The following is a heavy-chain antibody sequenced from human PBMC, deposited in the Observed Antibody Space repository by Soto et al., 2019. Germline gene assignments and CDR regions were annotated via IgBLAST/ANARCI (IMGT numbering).Heavy chain of an antibody. CDR1: GFTFSNAW. V-gene: IGHV3-15*07. J-gene: IGHJ4*02. Sequence: GGSLRLSCAASGFTFSNAWMNWVRQAPGKGLERVGRIKSKTDGGTTDYAAPVKGRFTISRDDSKNTLYLQMNSLKTDDTAVYYCTTALCDFWSGLDYWGQGTLVTVSS. D-gene: IGHD3-3*01. CDR3: TTALCDFWSGLDY. CDR2: IKSKTDGGTT.